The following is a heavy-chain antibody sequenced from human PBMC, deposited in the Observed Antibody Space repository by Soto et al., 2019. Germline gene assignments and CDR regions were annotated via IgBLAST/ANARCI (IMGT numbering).Heavy chain of an antibody. CDR3: AHRRRAAGGYYFDY. D-gene: IGHD6-13*01. CDR2: IYWDDDK. CDR1: GFSLTTSGVG. V-gene: IGHV2-5*02. J-gene: IGHJ4*02. Sequence: QITLKESGPTLVKPTQTLTLTCTFSGFSLTTSGVGVGWIRQPPGKALEWLALIYWDDDKRYSPSLKRRLTITSDTSKNQVVLTMTNMDPVDTATYYGAHRRRAAGGYYFDYWGQGTLVTVSS.